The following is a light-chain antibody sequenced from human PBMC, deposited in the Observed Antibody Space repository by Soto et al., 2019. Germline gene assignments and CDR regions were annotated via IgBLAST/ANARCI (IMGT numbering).Light chain of an antibody. V-gene: IGLV1-40*01. Sequence: QSVLTQPPSVSGAPGQRVAISCTGTSSNIGAGYDVYWYQQHPGTAPKLLIYGNSNRPSGVPDRFSGSKSGTSASLAITGLQDEDEADYYCQSYDGSIKSVFGGGTKVTVL. J-gene: IGLJ2*01. CDR3: QSYDGSIKSV. CDR2: GNS. CDR1: SSNIGAGYD.